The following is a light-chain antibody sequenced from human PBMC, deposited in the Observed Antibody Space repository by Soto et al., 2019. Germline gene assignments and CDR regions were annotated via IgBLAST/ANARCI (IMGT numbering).Light chain of an antibody. CDR3: QQYNSYPIT. CDR1: QDISNY. Sequence: DIQMTQSPSSLSASVGDRVNITCRASQDISNYLVWFQQKPGKAPKSLIYGASSLQSGVLSKFSGSGSGTDFTLTITNLQPEDFATYYCQQYNSYPITFGQGTRLEIK. V-gene: IGKV1-16*02. CDR2: GAS. J-gene: IGKJ5*01.